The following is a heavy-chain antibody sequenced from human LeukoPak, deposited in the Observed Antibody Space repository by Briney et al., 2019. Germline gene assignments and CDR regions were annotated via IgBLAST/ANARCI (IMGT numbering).Heavy chain of an antibody. CDR3: AKERPYDFWSGYPFDY. Sequence: GGSLRLSCAASGFTFSSYAMSWVRQAPGKGLEWVSAISGSGGSTYYADAVKGRFTISRDNSKNTLYLKMNSLRAEDTAVYYCAKERPYDFWSGYPFDYWGQGTLVTVSS. D-gene: IGHD3-3*01. J-gene: IGHJ4*02. CDR1: GFTFSSYA. CDR2: ISGSGGST. V-gene: IGHV3-23*01.